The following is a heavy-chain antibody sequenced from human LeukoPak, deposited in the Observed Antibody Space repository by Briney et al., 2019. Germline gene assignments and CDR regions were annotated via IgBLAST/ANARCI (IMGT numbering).Heavy chain of an antibody. J-gene: IGHJ4*02. CDR1: GFTFSSYA. CDR2: ISGSGGST. D-gene: IGHD5-12*01. Sequence: PGGSLRLSCAASGFTFSSYAMSWVRQAPGKGLEWVSAISGSGGSTYYADSVKGRFTISRDNSKNTLYLQMNSLRAEDTAVYYCATSPLISLRSFDYWGQGTLVTVSS. V-gene: IGHV3-23*01. CDR3: ATSPLISLRSFDY.